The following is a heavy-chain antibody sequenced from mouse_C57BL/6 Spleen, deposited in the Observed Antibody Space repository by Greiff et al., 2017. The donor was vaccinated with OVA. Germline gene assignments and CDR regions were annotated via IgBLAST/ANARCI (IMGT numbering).Heavy chain of an antibody. Sequence: VQLKESGAELVKPGASVKLSCTASGFNIKDYYMHWVKQRTEQGLEWIGRIAPEDGETKYAPKFQGKATITADTSSNTAYLQLSSLTTEDSAVYYFARESFYYGSIYHYYAMDYWGQVTSVTVSS. CDR3: ARESFYYGSIYHYYAMDY. V-gene: IGHV14-2*01. D-gene: IGHD1-1*01. CDR2: IAPEDGET. J-gene: IGHJ4*01. CDR1: GFNIKDYY.